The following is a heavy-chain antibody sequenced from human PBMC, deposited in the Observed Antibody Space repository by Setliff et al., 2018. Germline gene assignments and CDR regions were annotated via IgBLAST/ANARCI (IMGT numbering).Heavy chain of an antibody. CDR2: INHSGST. CDR1: GGSFSGYY. V-gene: IGHV4-34*01. D-gene: IGHD1-26*01. CDR3: ARRIRSGSYWSGAFDI. J-gene: IGHJ3*02. Sequence: PSETLSLTCAVYGGSFSGYYWSWIRQPPGKGLEWIGEINHSGSTNYNPSLKSRVTISVDTSKNQFSLKLSSVTAADTAVYYCARRIRSGSYWSGAFDIWGQGTMVTVSS.